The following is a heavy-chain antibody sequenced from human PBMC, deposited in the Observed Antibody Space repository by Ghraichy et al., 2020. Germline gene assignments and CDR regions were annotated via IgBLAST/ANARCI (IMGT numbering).Heavy chain of an antibody. D-gene: IGHD4-17*01. J-gene: IGHJ5*02. CDR1: GFTLNNYA. Sequence: GGSLRLSCAASGFTLNNYAMGWVRHAPGKGLEWVSVVTSSGSDTYYADSLSGRFTVSRDKSKNTLYLQMNNVRADDTAVYYCAKGSTGTITSWFDPWGQGTLVTVSS. V-gene: IGHV3-23*01. CDR2: VTSSGSDT. CDR3: AKGSTGTITSWFDP.